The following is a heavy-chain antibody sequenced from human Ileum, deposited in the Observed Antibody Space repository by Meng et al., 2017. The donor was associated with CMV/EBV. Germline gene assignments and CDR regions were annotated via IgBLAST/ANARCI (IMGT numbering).Heavy chain of an antibody. V-gene: IGHV1-3*01. J-gene: IGHJ4*02. D-gene: IGHD4-17*01. CDR3: ARIESGAHFDS. CDR1: GHTFNSYA. CDR2: INGANGNT. Sequence: SCKASGHTFNSYAMHWVRQAPGQGLEWMGWINGANGNTKYSQKFQDRVTFTRDTSANTAYMEMRSLRSEDTAVYYCARIESGAHFDSWGQGTLVTVSS.